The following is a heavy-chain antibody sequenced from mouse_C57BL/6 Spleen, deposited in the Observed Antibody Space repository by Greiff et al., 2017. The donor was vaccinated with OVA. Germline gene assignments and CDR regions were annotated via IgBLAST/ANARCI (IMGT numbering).Heavy chain of an antibody. CDR2: INPNNGGT. CDR1: GYTFTDYY. V-gene: IGHV1-26*01. D-gene: IGHD1-1*01. J-gene: IGHJ1*03. Sequence: VQLQQSGPELVKPGASVKISCKASGYTFTDYYMNWVKQSHGKSLEWIGDINPNNGGTSYNQKFKGKATLTVDKSSSTAYMELRSLTSEDSAVYYCARFHTVVPHFDVWGTGTTVTVSS. CDR3: ARFHTVVPHFDV.